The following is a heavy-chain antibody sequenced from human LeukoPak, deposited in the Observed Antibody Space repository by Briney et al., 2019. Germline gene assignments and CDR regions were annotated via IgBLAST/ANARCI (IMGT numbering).Heavy chain of an antibody. J-gene: IGHJ4*02. CDR1: GFTFTSYG. Sequence: GGSLRLSCAASGFTFTSYGMHWVRQAAGKGLEWVAVVWYDGRHKYYADSVKGRFTISRDNSKNTLYLQMDSLRAEDTAVYYCARDRRGGYDRSFDYWGRGTLVTVSS. CDR2: VWYDGRHK. CDR3: ARDRRGGYDRSFDY. D-gene: IGHD5-12*01. V-gene: IGHV3-33*01.